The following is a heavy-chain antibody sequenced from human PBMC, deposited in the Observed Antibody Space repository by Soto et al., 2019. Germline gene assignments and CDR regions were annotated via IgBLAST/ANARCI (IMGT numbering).Heavy chain of an antibody. Sequence: QVQLVESGRGLVKPEGSLRLSCAASGSTFSDYYMSWIRQAPGKGLEWVSYISSSSSYTNYADSVKGRFTISRDNAKNSMYLQVNGLRDEDTAVYYCARVREGYTVTGYFQHWGEGTLVTVSS. CDR1: GSTFSDYY. CDR3: ARVREGYTVTGYFQH. CDR2: ISSSSSYT. V-gene: IGHV3-11*05. D-gene: IGHD4-17*01. J-gene: IGHJ1*01.